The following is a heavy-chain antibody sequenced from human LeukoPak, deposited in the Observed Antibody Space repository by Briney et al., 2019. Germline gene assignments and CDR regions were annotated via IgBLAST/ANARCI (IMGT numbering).Heavy chain of an antibody. V-gene: IGHV3-43*01. D-gene: IGHD2-8*02. Sequence: GGSLRLSCAASGFTFDDYTMHWVRQAPGKGLEWVSLISWDGGSTYYADSVKGRFTISRDNSKNSLYLQMNSRRTEDTAFYYCAKEGGGYWGYFDYWGQGTLVTVSS. CDR1: GFTFDDYT. CDR2: ISWDGGST. J-gene: IGHJ4*02. CDR3: AKEGGGYWGYFDY.